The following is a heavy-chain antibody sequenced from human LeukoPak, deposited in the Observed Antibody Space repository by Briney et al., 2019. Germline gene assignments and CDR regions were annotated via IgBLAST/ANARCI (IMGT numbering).Heavy chain of an antibody. CDR3: ASNGYPSGWFDP. Sequence: GGSLRLSCAASGFTFSSYAMHWVRQAPGKGLEWVSVIYTGGGTYYADSVKGRFTLSRDNSKNTVYLQMNTLRAEDTAVYYCASNGYPSGWFDPWGRGTLVTVSS. CDR2: IYTGGGT. CDR1: GFTFSSYA. J-gene: IGHJ5*02. V-gene: IGHV3-53*01. D-gene: IGHD2-8*01.